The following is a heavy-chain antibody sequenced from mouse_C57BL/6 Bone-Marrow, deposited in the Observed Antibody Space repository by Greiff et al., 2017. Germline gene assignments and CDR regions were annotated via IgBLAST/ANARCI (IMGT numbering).Heavy chain of an antibody. CDR3: ARFGYYGRVY. Sequence: VQLQQSGAELVMPGASVKLSCKASGYTFTSYWMHWVKQRPGQGLEWIGEIDPSDSYTNYNQKFKGKSTLTVDKSSSTAYMQLSSLTSEDSAVYYCARFGYYGRVYWGQGTTLTVSS. CDR1: GYTFTSYW. J-gene: IGHJ2*01. V-gene: IGHV1-69*01. D-gene: IGHD1-1*01. CDR2: IDPSDSYT.